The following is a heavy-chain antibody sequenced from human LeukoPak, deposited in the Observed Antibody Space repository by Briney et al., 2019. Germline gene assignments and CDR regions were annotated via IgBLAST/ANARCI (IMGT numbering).Heavy chain of an antibody. J-gene: IGHJ5*02. V-gene: IGHV4-34*01. D-gene: IGHD3-22*01. Sequence: PSETLSLTCAVYGGSFSGYYWSWIRQPPGKGLEWIGEINHSGSTNYNPSLKSRVTISVDTSKNQFSLKLSSVTAADTAVYYCARMTYRITMIVVVIGWFDPWGQGTLVTVSS. CDR2: INHSGST. CDR3: ARMTYRITMIVVVIGWFDP. CDR1: GGSFSGYY.